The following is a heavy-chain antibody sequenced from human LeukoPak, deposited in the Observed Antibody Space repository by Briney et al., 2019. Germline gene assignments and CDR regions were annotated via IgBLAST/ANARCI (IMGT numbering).Heavy chain of an antibody. CDR2: IYTDGGRT. J-gene: IGHJ4*02. V-gene: IGHV3-74*01. Sequence: PRGSLRLSCAASGFTFSSYAMSWVRQAPGKGLECVSRIYTDGGRTPYADSVKGRFTISRDNAKNTLYLQMYSLRVEDTAVYYCARVRDGLYYFDYWGQGTLVTVSS. CDR3: ARVRDGLYYFDY. CDR1: GFTFSSYA.